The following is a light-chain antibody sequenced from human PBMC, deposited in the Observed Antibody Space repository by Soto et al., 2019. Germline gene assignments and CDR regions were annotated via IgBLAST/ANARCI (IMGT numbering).Light chain of an antibody. J-gene: IGKJ4*01. V-gene: IGKV3-11*01. Sequence: EIVLTQSPATLSLSPGQRATLSCRASQSVGNYLAWYQQKPGQAPRLLIYDASNRATGIPVRFSGSGSGTDFTLTISSLEPEEFAVYYCQQRTNWPTFGGGTKVEIK. CDR3: QQRTNWPT. CDR2: DAS. CDR1: QSVGNY.